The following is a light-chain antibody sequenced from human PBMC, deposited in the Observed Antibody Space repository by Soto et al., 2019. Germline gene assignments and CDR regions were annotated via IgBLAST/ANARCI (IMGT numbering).Light chain of an antibody. Sequence: QSVVTQPPSASGTPGQRVTISCSGSSSNIGSNYVYWYQQFPGTAPKLLIYRNDQRPSGVPDRFSGSKSGTSASLAISGLRSEDEADYYCETWDDSLTGWLFGGGTKLTVL. CDR1: SSNIGSNY. CDR3: ETWDDSLTGWL. V-gene: IGLV1-47*01. CDR2: RND. J-gene: IGLJ3*02.